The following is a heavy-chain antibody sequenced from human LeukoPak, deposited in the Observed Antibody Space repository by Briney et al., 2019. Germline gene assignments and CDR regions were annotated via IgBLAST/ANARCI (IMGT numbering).Heavy chain of an antibody. V-gene: IGHV5-51*01. CDR3: ARHTSSGWPNNWFDP. J-gene: IGHJ5*02. Sequence: PGESLKISCKGSGYSFTSDWIGWVRQMPGKGLEWMGIIYPGDSDTRYSPSFQGQVTISADKSISTAYLQWSSLKASDTAMYYCARHTSSGWPNNWFDPWGQGTLVTVSS. CDR1: GYSFTSDW. D-gene: IGHD6-19*01. CDR2: IYPGDSDT.